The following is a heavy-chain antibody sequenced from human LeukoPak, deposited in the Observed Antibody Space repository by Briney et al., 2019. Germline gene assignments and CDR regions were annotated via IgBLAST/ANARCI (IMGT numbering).Heavy chain of an antibody. V-gene: IGHV3-21*01. D-gene: IGHD2-2*01. CDR1: GFTLSTFD. CDR2: ISTSSGYI. CDR3: ARADCSGSTCYLRRSWFDP. Sequence: GGSLRLSCAASGFTLSTFDMNWVRQAPGKGLEWVSSISTSSGYIYYRDSVKGRFTISSDDAKNSLYLQMNSLRVEDTAVYYCARADCSGSTCYLRRSWFDPWGQGTVLTVSS. J-gene: IGHJ5*02.